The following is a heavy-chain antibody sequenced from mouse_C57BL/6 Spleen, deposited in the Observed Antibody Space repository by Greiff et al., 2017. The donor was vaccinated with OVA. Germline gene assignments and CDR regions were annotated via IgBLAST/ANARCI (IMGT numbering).Heavy chain of an antibody. Sequence: EVQLKESGAELVRPGASVKLSCTASGFNIKDDYMHWVKQRPEQGLEWIGWIDPENGDTEYASKFQGKATITADTSSNTAYLQLSSLTSEDTAVYYCTTPFYGSIGYFDVWGTGTTVTVSS. V-gene: IGHV14-4*01. J-gene: IGHJ1*03. CDR3: TTPFYGSIGYFDV. CDR2: IDPENGDT. CDR1: GFNIKDDY. D-gene: IGHD1-1*01.